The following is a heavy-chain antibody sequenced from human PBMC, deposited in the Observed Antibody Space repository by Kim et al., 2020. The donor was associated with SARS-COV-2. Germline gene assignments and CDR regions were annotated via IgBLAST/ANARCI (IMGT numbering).Heavy chain of an antibody. Sequence: GGSLRLSCASSGFTFSPYSMNWVRQAPGKGLEWVSSINSNSRYIYYGESVKGRFTVSRDNAKNSLFLQMNNLRAEDTAVYYCARDPGIAARMFDYWGQGT. CDR2: INSNSRYI. V-gene: IGHV3-21*01. D-gene: IGHD6-6*01. CDR3: ARDPGIAARMFDY. CDR1: GFTFSPYS. J-gene: IGHJ4*02.